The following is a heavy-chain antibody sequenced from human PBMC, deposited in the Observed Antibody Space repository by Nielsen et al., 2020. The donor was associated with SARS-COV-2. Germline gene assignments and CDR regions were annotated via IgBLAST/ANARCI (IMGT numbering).Heavy chain of an antibody. V-gene: IGHV7-4-1*02. D-gene: IGHD3-10*01. Sequence: ASVKVSCKASGYTFTTYGITWVRQAPGQGLEWMGWMNTNTGDPMYAQDFTGRFVFSLDSSVSTAYLHISGLMPEDTAVYYCARGGIALVRGTPERFDPWGQGTLVTVSS. J-gene: IGHJ5*02. CDR2: MNTNTGDP. CDR3: ARGGIALVRGTPERFDP. CDR1: GYTFTTYG.